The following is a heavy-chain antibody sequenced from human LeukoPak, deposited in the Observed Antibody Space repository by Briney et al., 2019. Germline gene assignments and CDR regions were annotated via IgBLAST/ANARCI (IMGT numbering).Heavy chain of an antibody. Sequence: PSETLSLTCTGSGGSISGYYWSWIRQPPGKGLEWITYIYYSGSTNYNPSLKSRVTISVDTSNHQFSLKLSSVTAADTAVYYCARVGDGFCWYFGYWGQGALVTVSS. CDR1: GGSISGYY. D-gene: IGHD5-24*01. J-gene: IGHJ4*02. CDR3: ARVGDGFCWYFGY. V-gene: IGHV4-59*01. CDR2: IYYSGST.